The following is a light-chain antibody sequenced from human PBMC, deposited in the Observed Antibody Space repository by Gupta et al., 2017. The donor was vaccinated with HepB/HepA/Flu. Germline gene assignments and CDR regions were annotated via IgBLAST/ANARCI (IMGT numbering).Light chain of an antibody. CDR1: ENVNTFY. Sequence: EIALTQSPGTLSLSPGETVTLSCGARENVNTFYLSWYQQKPGQAPRLLVYGASSRAADIPDRFSGVESGTELTLTISRREPEDFAVYYCRYGGDSQITFGQGTQVEIK. CDR3: RYGGDSQIT. J-gene: IGKJ5*01. V-gene: IGKV3-20*01. CDR2: GAS.